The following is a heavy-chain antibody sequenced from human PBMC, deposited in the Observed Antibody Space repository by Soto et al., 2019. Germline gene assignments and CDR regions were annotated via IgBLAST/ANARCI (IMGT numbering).Heavy chain of an antibody. Sequence: QVQLVQSGPEVKKPGASVRVSCKTSGYTFTNYGISWVRQAPGQGLEWLGWVSGYNANTKYAQNFQGRLTLTTDTSTNTAYMDLRSLTSDDTAIYFCAKDARSGSDAWGQGTLVTVSS. V-gene: IGHV1-18*04. CDR3: AKDARSGSDA. CDR1: GYTFTNYG. CDR2: VSGYNANT. J-gene: IGHJ5*02. D-gene: IGHD5-12*01.